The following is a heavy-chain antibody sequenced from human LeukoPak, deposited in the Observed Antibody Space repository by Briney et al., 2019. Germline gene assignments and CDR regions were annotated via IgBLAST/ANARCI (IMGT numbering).Heavy chain of an antibody. D-gene: IGHD3-3*01. CDR3: VKTFYDFRSGYWDYFDY. CDR1: GFTFSSYA. J-gene: IGHJ4*02. CDR2: ISGSGGST. V-gene: IGHV3-23*01. Sequence: GGSLRLSCAASGFTFSSYAMSWVRQAPGKGLEWVSVISGSGGSTYYADSVKGRFTVSRDNSKNTLYLQMNSLRAEDTAVYYCVKTFYDFRSGYWDYFDYWGQGTLVTVSS.